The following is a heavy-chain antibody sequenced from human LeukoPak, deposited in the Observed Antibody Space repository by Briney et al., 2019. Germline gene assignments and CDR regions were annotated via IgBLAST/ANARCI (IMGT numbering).Heavy chain of an antibody. CDR2: IYYSGST. Sequence: SETLSLTCTVSGGSIRSYYWSWIRQPPGKGLEWIGYIYYSGSTNYNPSLKSRVTISVDTSKNQSSLKLSSVTAADTAVYYCARELVGATQFDYWGQGTLVTVSS. CDR3: ARELVGATQFDY. J-gene: IGHJ4*02. CDR1: GGSIRSYY. V-gene: IGHV4-59*01. D-gene: IGHD1-26*01.